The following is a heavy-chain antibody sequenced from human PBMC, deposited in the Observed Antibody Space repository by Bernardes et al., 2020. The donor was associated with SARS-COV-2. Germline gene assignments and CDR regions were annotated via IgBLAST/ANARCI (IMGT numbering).Heavy chain of an antibody. J-gene: IGHJ6*02. V-gene: IGHV3-74*01. CDR1: GFCFSSYL. CDR3: EVNYYYGMDV. CDR2: INGDWSNI. Sequence: GGSLRLSCAASGFCFSSYLMHWVRQAPGQGLVWVSRINGDWSNIAYAESVKGRFTISRDNAKNTMYLQMNSLRAEDTSVYYCEVNYYYGMDVWGQGTTVTVSS.